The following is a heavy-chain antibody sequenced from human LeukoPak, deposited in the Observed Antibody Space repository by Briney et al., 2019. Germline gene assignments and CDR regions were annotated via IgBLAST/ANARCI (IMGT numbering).Heavy chain of an antibody. V-gene: IGHV4-59*12. CDR3: ARAYGSFDY. J-gene: IGHJ4*02. CDR1: GGSISTYY. Sequence: PSETLSLTCTVSGGSISTYYWSWIRQPPGKGLEWIGYIYYSGSTNYNPSLKSRVTISVDTSKKQFSLKLSSVTAADTAVYYCARAYGSFDYWGQGTLVTVSS. CDR2: IYYSGST. D-gene: IGHD3-10*01.